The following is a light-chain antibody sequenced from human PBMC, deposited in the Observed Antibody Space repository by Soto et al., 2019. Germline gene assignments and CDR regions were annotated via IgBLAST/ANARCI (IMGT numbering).Light chain of an antibody. Sequence: IGLALSPCAQRLSGGERATLSCRASQSVSSNLAWYQQKPGQAPRLLIYGASTRATGIPARFSGSGSGTEFTLTISSLQSEDFAVYYCQQYNNWPRTFGQGTKVDIK. V-gene: IGKV3-15*01. CDR3: QQYNNWPRT. CDR1: QSVSSN. CDR2: GAS. J-gene: IGKJ1*01.